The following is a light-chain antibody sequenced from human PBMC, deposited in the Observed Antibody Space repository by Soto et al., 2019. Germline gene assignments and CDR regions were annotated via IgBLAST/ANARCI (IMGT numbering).Light chain of an antibody. Sequence: EIVLTQSPGTLSFSPGERATLSCRASQSVSSSYLAWYQQKPGQAPRLLIYGASSRATGIPDRFSGSGSGTDFTLTISRLAPEDFAVYYCQQYGSSSWTFGQGTRWIS. J-gene: IGKJ1*01. CDR3: QQYGSSSWT. CDR2: GAS. CDR1: QSVSSSY. V-gene: IGKV3-20*01.